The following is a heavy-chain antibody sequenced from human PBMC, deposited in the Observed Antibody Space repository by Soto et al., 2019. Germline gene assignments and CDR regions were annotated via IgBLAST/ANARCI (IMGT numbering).Heavy chain of an antibody. CDR3: TRYFRSGYYYGMDV. CDR2: ISSSSSTI. J-gene: IGHJ6*02. Sequence: GGSLRLSCAASGFTFSSYSMNWVRQAPGKGLEWVSYISSSSSTIYYADSVKGRFTISRDNAKNSLYLQMNSLRDEDTAVYYCTRYFRSGYYYGMDVWGQGTTVTVS. V-gene: IGHV3-48*02. CDR1: GFTFSSYS. D-gene: IGHD3-9*01.